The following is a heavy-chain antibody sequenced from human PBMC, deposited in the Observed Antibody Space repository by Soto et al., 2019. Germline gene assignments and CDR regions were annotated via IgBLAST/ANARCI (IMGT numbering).Heavy chain of an antibody. CDR3: ARDGDFWSGYYEYYYMDV. V-gene: IGHV4-31*03. D-gene: IGHD3-3*01. CDR1: GGSISSGGYY. Sequence: ASETLSLTCTVSGGSISSGGYYWSWIRQHPGKGLEWIGYIYYSGSTYYNPSLKSRVTISVDTSKNQFPLKLSSVTAADTAVYYCARDGDFWSGYYEYYYMDVWGKGTTVTVSS. J-gene: IGHJ6*03. CDR2: IYYSGST.